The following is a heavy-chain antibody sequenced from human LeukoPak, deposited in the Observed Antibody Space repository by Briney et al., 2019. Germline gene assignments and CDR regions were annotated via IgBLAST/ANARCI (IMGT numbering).Heavy chain of an antibody. D-gene: IGHD2-15*01. CDR1: GFTFDDYA. CDR3: AKGYRSGGTCRHYFDF. CDR2: ISWNSGYT. V-gene: IGHV3-9*01. Sequence: GRSLRLSCAASGFTFDDYAMHWVRQAPGKGLEWVSGISWNSGYTDYADSVEGRFTISRDNAKNSLYLQMNSLRAEDTALYYCAKGYRSGGTCRHYFDFWGQGTLVTVSS. J-gene: IGHJ4*02.